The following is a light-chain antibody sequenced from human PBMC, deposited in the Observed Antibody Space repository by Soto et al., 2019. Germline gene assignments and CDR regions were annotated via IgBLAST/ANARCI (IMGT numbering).Light chain of an antibody. V-gene: IGKV3-15*01. CDR2: GAS. CDR1: QSISSN. J-gene: IGKJ4*01. Sequence: EIVLTQSPATLSLSPGERATLSFRASQSISSNLAWYQQKRGQAPRLLIYGASTRATGIPARFSGSGSGTDFTLTIASVQPEDFATYYCQQYSSYSPLTFGGGTKVDIK. CDR3: QQYSSYSPLT.